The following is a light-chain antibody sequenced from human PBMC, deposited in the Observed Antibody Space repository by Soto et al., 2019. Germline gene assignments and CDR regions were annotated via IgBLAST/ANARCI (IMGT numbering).Light chain of an antibody. J-gene: IGKJ4*01. CDR1: LGINTG. CDR3: QQFSAYPLT. CDR2: ETS. V-gene: IGKV1-13*02. Sequence: AIQLTQSPSSLSASVGDRVTITCRASLGINTGVAWYQQKPGKSPKLLIYETSNLASGVSFRFIGTGYGTQFSLTIAGLQPEDFATYHCQQFSAYPLTFGGGTKVEIK.